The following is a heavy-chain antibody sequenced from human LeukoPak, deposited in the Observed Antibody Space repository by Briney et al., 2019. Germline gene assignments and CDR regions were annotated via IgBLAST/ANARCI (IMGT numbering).Heavy chain of an antibody. CDR2: IYSGGST. CDR3: ARDHLITMVRGYYGMDV. D-gene: IGHD3-10*01. CDR1: GFTVSSNY. V-gene: IGHV3-53*01. Sequence: PGGSLRLSCAASGFTVSSNYMSWVRQAPGKGLEWVSVIYSGGSTYYADSVKGRFTTSRDNSKNTLYLQMNSLRAEDTAVYYCARDHLITMVRGYYGMDVWGQGTTVTVSS. J-gene: IGHJ6*02.